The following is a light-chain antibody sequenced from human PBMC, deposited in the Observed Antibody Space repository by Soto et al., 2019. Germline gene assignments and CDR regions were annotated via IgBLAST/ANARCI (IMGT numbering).Light chain of an antibody. CDR3: QQYVSSPLPYS. Sequence: EIVWTQSPGTLSLSPGERATLSCRASQSVTRNYLAWYQQKPGQAPRRLIYGASIRATGVPYRFSGSGSGTDFTLTITRLEPEDFAVYYYQQYVSSPLPYSFGQGTNLGVK. V-gene: IGKV3-20*01. CDR1: QSVTRNY. CDR2: GAS. J-gene: IGKJ2*01.